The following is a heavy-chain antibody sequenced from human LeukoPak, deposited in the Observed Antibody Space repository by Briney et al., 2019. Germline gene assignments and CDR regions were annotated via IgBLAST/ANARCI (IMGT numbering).Heavy chain of an antibody. D-gene: IGHD3-22*01. CDR2: IYYSGST. V-gene: IGHV4-59*01. Sequence: SETLSLTCTVSGGSISSYYWSWIRQPPGKGLEWIGYIYYSGSTNYNPSLKSRVTISVDTSKNQFSLKLSSVTAADTAVYYCAREIYDSTTGFDYWGQGTLVTVSS. CDR1: GGSISSYY. CDR3: AREIYDSTTGFDY. J-gene: IGHJ4*02.